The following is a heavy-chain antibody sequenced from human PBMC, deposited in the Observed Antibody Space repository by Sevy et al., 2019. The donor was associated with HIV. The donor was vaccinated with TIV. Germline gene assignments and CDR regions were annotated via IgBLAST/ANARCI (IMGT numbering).Heavy chain of an antibody. V-gene: IGHV5-51*01. CDR2: IYPSDSDT. CDR3: ARSGYSGYAFDY. CDR1: GNNFNSYW. D-gene: IGHD5-12*01. J-gene: IGHJ4*02. Sequence: GESLKISCKGFGNNFNSYWIGWVRQMPGKGLELMGFIYPSDSDTRYSPPFQGQVTISADKSISTAYLQWSSLKASDTAIYYCARSGYSGYAFDYWGQRTLVTVSS.